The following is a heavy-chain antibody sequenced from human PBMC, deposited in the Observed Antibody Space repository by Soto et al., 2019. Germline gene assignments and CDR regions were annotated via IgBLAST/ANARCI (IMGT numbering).Heavy chain of an antibody. D-gene: IGHD2-8*01. J-gene: IGHJ4*02. CDR2: INPSGGST. CDR1: GYTFTHYY. CDR3: ARPPFPGCINGVCYPCDH. V-gene: IGHV1-46*01. Sequence: QVQLVQSGAEVKKPGASVKVSCKASGYTFTHYYIHWVRQAPGQGLEWMGMINPSGGSTDYAQKFQGRVTMTTDASTTIVYMELSSLRSDDTAVYYCARPPFPGCINGVCYPCDHWGQGTLVTVSS.